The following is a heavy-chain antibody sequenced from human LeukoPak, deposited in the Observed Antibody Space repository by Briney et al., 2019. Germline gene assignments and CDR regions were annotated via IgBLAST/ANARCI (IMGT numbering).Heavy chain of an antibody. V-gene: IGHV5-51*01. CDR3: ARHRRYSSGIITSDAFDI. D-gene: IGHD5-18*01. CDR2: IYPGDSDT. Sequence: GESLKISCKGSGYSFTSYWIGWVRQMPGKGLEWMGIIYPGDSDTRYSPSFQGQVTISADKSISTAYLQWSSLKASDTAMYFCARHRRYSSGIITSDAFDIWGQGTMVTVSS. J-gene: IGHJ3*02. CDR1: GYSFTSYW.